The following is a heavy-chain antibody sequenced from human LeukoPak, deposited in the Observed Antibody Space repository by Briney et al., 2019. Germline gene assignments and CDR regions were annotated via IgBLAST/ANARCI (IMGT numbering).Heavy chain of an antibody. D-gene: IGHD3-9*01. V-gene: IGHV4-59*01. Sequence: SETLSLTCTVSGGSISSYYWSWIRQPPGKGLEWIGYIYYSGSTNYNPSLKSRVTISVDTSKNQFSLKLSSVTAADTAVYYCARDHRPMGITIFSGRDKGAFDIWGQGTMVTVSS. J-gene: IGHJ3*02. CDR1: GGSISSYY. CDR3: ARDHRPMGITIFSGRDKGAFDI. CDR2: IYYSGST.